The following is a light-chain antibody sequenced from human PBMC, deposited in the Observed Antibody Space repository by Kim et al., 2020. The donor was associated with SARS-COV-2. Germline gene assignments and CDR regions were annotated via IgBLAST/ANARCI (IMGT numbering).Light chain of an antibody. CDR1: QSVSSSY. CDR3: QQSGSSRGT. CDR2: GAS. Sequence: EIVLTQSPGTLSLSPGERAILSCRASQSVSSSYLAWYQQKPGQAPRLLMYGASSRATGIPDRFSGSGSGTDFTLTISRLEPEDFAVYYCQQSGSSRGTFGQGTKVDIK. V-gene: IGKV3-20*01. J-gene: IGKJ1*01.